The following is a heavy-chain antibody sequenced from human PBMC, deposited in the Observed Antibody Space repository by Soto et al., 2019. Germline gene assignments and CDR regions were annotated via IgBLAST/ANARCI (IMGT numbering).Heavy chain of an antibody. V-gene: IGHV3-23*01. D-gene: IGHD1-26*01. J-gene: IGHJ6*02. CDR1: GFTFSSYA. CDR2: ISVSGGIT. CDR3: AKSSGSYGNPYYGMDV. Sequence: EVQLLESGGGLVQPGGSLRLSCAASGFTFSSYAMSWVRQAPGKGLEWVSVISVSGGITDYADSVKGRFTISRDNSKNXLYLQMNSLRAEDTAVYFCAKSSGSYGNPYYGMDVWGQGTTVTVSS.